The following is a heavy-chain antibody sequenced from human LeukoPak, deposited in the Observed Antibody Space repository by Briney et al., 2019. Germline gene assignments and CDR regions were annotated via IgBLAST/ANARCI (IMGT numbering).Heavy chain of an antibody. Sequence: GGSLRLSCAASGFTFHQYDIHWVRQVPGKGLEWVSGINWNSASIGYADSVKGRFTISRDNAKNSVFLQMNSLRTEDTALYYCAKDKAPLYSGYDWDLDFWGQGTLVTVSS. J-gene: IGHJ4*02. CDR2: INWNSASI. CDR1: GFTFHQYD. D-gene: IGHD5-12*01. V-gene: IGHV3-9*01. CDR3: AKDKAPLYSGYDWDLDF.